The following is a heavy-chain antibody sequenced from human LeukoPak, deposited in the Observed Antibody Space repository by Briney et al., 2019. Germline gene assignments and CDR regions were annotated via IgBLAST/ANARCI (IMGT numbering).Heavy chain of an antibody. Sequence: GASVKVSCKASGYTFTSYYMHWVRQAPGQGLEWMGIINPSGGSTCYAQKFQGRVTMTRDTSTSTVYMELSSLRSEDTAVYYCARDLWFGESSYGMDVWGKGTTVTVSS. V-gene: IGHV1-46*01. CDR3: ARDLWFGESSYGMDV. CDR2: INPSGGST. D-gene: IGHD3-10*01. CDR1: GYTFTSYY. J-gene: IGHJ6*04.